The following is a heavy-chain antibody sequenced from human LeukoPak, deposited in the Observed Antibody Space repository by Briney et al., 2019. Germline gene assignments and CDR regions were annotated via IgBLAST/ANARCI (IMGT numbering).Heavy chain of an antibody. D-gene: IGHD2-8*01. J-gene: IGHJ4*02. Sequence: GGSLRLSCAVSAATFGGYWMHWVRQAPEKGLVWVSRINDDGTSRMYADSVKGRFTISRDNAKNSLYLQMNSLRAEDTALYYCARGYCTNGVCWTFDYWGQGTLVTVSS. CDR3: ARGYCTNGVCWTFDY. CDR2: INDDGTSR. CDR1: AATFGGYW. V-gene: IGHV3-74*03.